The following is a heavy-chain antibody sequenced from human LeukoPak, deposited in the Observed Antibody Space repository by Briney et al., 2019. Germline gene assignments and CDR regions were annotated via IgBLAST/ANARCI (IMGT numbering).Heavy chain of an antibody. J-gene: IGHJ2*01. CDR1: GGSISSSSYY. Sequence: PSETLSLTCTVSGGSISSSSYYWGWIRQPPGKGLGWIGSIYYSGSTYYNPSLKSRVTISVDTSKNQFSLKLSSVTAADTAVYYCARVQGEYSSSFRWVPATYWYFDLWGRGTLVTVSS. D-gene: IGHD6-13*01. CDR3: ARVQGEYSSSFRWVPATYWYFDL. V-gene: IGHV4-39*07. CDR2: IYYSGST.